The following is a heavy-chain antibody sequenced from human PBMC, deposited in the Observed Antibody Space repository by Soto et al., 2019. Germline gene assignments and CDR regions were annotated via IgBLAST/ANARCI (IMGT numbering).Heavy chain of an antibody. CDR1: GFTFSSYA. Sequence: PGGSLRLSCAASGFTFSSYAMHWVRQAPGKGLEWVAVISYDGSNKYYADSVKGRFTISRDNSKNTLYLQMNSLRAEDTAVYYCAKALGYCSSTSCSAYDYYYYYGMDVWGQGTTVTVS. V-gene: IGHV3-30-3*01. CDR3: AKALGYCSSTSCSAYDYYYYYGMDV. CDR2: ISYDGSNK. D-gene: IGHD2-2*01. J-gene: IGHJ6*02.